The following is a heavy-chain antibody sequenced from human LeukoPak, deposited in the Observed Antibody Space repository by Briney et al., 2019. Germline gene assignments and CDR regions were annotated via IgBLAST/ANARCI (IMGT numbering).Heavy chain of an antibody. V-gene: IGHV1-2*02. J-gene: IGHJ4*02. CDR1: GYTFTGYY. D-gene: IGHD5-12*01. CDR3: ARSHHRGYSGYGPYY. CDR2: INPNSGGT. Sequence: GASVKVSCKASGYTFTGYYMHWVRQAPGQGLEWMGWINPNSGGTNYAQKFQGRVTMTRDTSISTAYMELSRLRSDDTAVYYCARSHHRGYSGYGPYYWGQGTLVTASS.